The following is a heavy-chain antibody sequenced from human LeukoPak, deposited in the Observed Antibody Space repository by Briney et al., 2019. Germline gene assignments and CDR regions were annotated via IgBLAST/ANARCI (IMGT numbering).Heavy chain of an antibody. CDR3: ARSPSGSSSRWFDP. CDR1: GGSISSYY. J-gene: IGHJ5*02. V-gene: IGHV4-59*12. Sequence: SETLSFTCTVSGGSISSYYWSWIRQPPGKGLEWIGYIYYSGSTNYNPSLKSRVTISVDTSKNQFSLKLSSVTAADTAVYYCARSPSGSSSRWFDPWGQGTLVTVSS. D-gene: IGHD1-26*01. CDR2: IYYSGST.